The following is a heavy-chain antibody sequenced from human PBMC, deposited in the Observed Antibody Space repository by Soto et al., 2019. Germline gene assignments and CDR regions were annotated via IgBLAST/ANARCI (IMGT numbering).Heavy chain of an antibody. CDR1: GFPFSNFA. J-gene: IGHJ4*02. D-gene: IGHD3-10*01. CDR3: ASNWFGRYDY. CDR2: IDAGNGNT. V-gene: IGHV1-3*01. Sequence: VHLVQSATEVKNPGASVKVSCKTSGFPFSNFAMHWVRQAPGQRLEWMGWIDAGNGNTYYSETLQGSVPLTRDTSATTVNMELKSLRSEDTAVYYSASNWFGRYDYWGQGTLVTVSS.